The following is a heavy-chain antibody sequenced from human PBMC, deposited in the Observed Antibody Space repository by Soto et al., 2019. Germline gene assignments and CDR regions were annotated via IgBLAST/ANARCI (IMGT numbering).Heavy chain of an antibody. CDR1: GGSISSYY. D-gene: IGHD3-10*01. Sequence: SETLSLTCTVSGGSISSYYWSWIRQPPGKGLEWIGYIYYSGSTNYNPSLKSRVTISVDTSQNQFSPKLSSVTAAATAVYYRARLTGGDAFVIWGQGTMVTVSS. J-gene: IGHJ3*02. CDR2: IYYSGST. CDR3: ARLTGGDAFVI. V-gene: IGHV4-59*01.